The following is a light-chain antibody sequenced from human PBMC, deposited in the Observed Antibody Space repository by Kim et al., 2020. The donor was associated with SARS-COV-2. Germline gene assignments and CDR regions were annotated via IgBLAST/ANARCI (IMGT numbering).Light chain of an antibody. CDR1: QSINSW. Sequence: DIQMTQSPSTLSASVGDRVTITCRASQSINSWLAWYQQKPGKAPKLLVYKASNLDSGVPSRFSGSGSGTEFTLTIRSLQPDDFATYYCQQYNNYPLTFGQGTKLEI. CDR3: QQYNNYPLT. CDR2: KAS. J-gene: IGKJ2*01. V-gene: IGKV1-5*03.